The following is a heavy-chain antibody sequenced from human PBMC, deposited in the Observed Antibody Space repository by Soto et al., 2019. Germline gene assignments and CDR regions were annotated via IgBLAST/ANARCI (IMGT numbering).Heavy chain of an antibody. V-gene: IGHV1-46*01. J-gene: IGHJ5*02. D-gene: IGHD6-19*01. CDR1: GYTFTSYY. CDR2: INPSGGST. Sequence: ASVKVSCKASGYTFTSYYMHWARQAPGQGLEWMGIINPSGGSTSYAQKFQGRVTMTRDTSTSTVYMELSSLRSEDTAVYYCARDHARGIAVAGGLSWGQGTLVTVSS. CDR3: ARDHARGIAVAGGLS.